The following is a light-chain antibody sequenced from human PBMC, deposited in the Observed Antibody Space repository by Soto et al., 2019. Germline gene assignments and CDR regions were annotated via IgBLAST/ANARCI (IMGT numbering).Light chain of an antibody. CDR2: DAS. Sequence: EIVLTQSPGTLSLSPGERATLSCRARQSVSSYYLAWYQQKPGQAPRLLIYDASNRATGIPARFSGAGAGTDFTLTIDNLEPEDFAIYYCQQRSNWPPITFGQGTRLEIK. CDR3: QQRSNWPPIT. CDR1: QSVSSY. J-gene: IGKJ5*01. V-gene: IGKV3-11*01.